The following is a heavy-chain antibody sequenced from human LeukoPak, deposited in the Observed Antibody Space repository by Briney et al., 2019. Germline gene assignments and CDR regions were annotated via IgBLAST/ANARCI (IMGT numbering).Heavy chain of an antibody. D-gene: IGHD3-10*01. CDR1: EFNFHNYW. CDR2: INQDGSEK. J-gene: IGHJ4*02. CDR3: VKPFYFSSGSLN. V-gene: IGHV3-7*03. Sequence: AGGSLRLSCGASEFNFHNYWMSWVRQAPGKGLEWVATINQDGSEKYFVDSVKGRFSISRDNAKNSLYLQMNSLRAGVTAVYYCVKPFYFSSGSLNWGQGTLVTVSS.